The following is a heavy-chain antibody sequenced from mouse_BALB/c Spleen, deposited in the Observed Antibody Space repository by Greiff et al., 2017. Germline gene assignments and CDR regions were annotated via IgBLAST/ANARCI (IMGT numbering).Heavy chain of an antibody. CDR3: ASSYGNYVGFAY. V-gene: IGHV1-7*01. D-gene: IGHD2-1*01. CDR2: INPSTGYT. Sequence: QVQLKESGAELAKPGASVKMSCKASGYTFTSYWMHWVKQRPGQGLEWIGYINPSTGYTEYNQKFKDKATLTADKSSSTAYMQLSSLTSEDSAVYYCASSYGNYVGFAYWGQGTLVTVSA. CDR1: GYTFTSYW. J-gene: IGHJ3*01.